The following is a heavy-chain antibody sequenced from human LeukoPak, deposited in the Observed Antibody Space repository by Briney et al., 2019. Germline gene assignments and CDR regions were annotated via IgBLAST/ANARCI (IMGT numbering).Heavy chain of an antibody. D-gene: IGHD2-21*02. Sequence: GASVKVSCKASGGTFNNYAFSWVRQAPGQGLEWMGGIIPIFGTTNYAQKFQGRVTITADESTTTAYMELSGLRSADTAVYYCAANGYCGTDCYYYLDYWGQGTLVTVSS. CDR2: IIPIFGTT. V-gene: IGHV1-69*13. CDR1: GGTFNNYA. CDR3: AANGYCGTDCYYYLDY. J-gene: IGHJ4*02.